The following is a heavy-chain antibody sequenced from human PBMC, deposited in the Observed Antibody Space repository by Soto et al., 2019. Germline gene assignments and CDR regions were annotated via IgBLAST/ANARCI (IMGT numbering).Heavy chain of an antibody. V-gene: IGHV5-10-1*01. Sequence: GESLKISCKGSGYSFTSYWISWVRQMPGKGLEWMGRIDPSDSYTNYSPSFQGHVTISADKSISTAYLQWSSLKASDTAMYYCASLSYDFWSGSPMDVWRQRTTVTVSS. CDR1: GYSFTSYW. CDR3: ASLSYDFWSGSPMDV. CDR2: IDPSDSYT. J-gene: IGHJ6*02. D-gene: IGHD3-3*01.